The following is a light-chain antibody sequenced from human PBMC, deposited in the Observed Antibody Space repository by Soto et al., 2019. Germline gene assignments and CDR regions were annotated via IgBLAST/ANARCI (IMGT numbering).Light chain of an antibody. CDR3: MQGAHWPYT. CDR1: QSLVYSDGNTY. Sequence: DVVMTQSPLSLPVTLGQPASVSCRSSQSLVYSDGNTYLSWFQQRPGQSPRRLIYTVSNRDSGVPDRISGSGSGTDFTLKISRVEAEDVAMYYCMQGAHWPYTVGQGTKLEIK. V-gene: IGKV2-30*01. J-gene: IGKJ2*01. CDR2: TVS.